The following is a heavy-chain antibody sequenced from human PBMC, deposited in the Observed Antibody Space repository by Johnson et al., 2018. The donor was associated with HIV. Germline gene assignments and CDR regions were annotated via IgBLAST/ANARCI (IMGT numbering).Heavy chain of an antibody. D-gene: IGHD3-10*01. J-gene: IGHJ3*02. CDR2: IKQDGSEK. CDR1: GFNFSRYW. V-gene: IGHV3-7*01. CDR3: AKPKAGIDAFDM. Sequence: VQLVESGGGLVQPGGSLRLSCAASGFNFSRYWMSWVRKAPGKGLEWVANIKQDGSEKYYVDSVKGRFTISRDNGKNSLYLQMNSLRAEDTAVYYCAKPKAGIDAFDMWGQGTMVIVSS.